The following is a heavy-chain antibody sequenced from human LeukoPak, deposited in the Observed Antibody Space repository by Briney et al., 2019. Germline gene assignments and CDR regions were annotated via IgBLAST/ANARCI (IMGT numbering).Heavy chain of an antibody. V-gene: IGHV3-23*01. CDR2: FSGSGGST. J-gene: IGHJ4*02. D-gene: IGHD2/OR15-2a*01. Sequence: GGSLRISCAASGFPFDDYGMSWVRQAPGKGLQWVSAFSGSGGSTYYADSVKGRFTISRDNSRNTLYLQMNSLRAEDTAVYYCARSGLSRFGFWGQGTLVTVSS. CDR1: GFPFDDYG. CDR3: ARSGLSRFGF.